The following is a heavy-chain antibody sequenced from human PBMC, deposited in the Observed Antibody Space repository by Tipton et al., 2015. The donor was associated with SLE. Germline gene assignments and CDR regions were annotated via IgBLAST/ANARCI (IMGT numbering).Heavy chain of an antibody. D-gene: IGHD3-3*01. Sequence: GSLRLSCTVSDGSISSFYWSWIRQPPGKGLEWIGYISDSGSTNYNPSLRSRVAISVDTSKNQFSLRLDSMTSADTAVYYCARGGTDYDVWLGCPYFDLWGRGPLVTVSS. J-gene: IGHJ2*01. CDR1: DGSISSFY. CDR2: ISDSGST. V-gene: IGHV4-59*01. CDR3: ARGGTDYDVWLGCPYFDL.